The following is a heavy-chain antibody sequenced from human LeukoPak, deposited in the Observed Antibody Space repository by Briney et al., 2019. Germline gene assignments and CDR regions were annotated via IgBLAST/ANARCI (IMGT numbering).Heavy chain of an antibody. Sequence: ASVKVSCKASGGTFSSYAISWVRQAPGQGLEWMGGIIPIFGTANYAQKFQGRVTITADKSTSTAYMELSSLRSEDTAVYYCARAGYCSGGSCYFSNWFDPWGQGTLVTVSS. V-gene: IGHV1-69*06. CDR1: GGTFSSYA. CDR2: IIPIFGTA. CDR3: ARAGYCSGGSCYFSNWFDP. D-gene: IGHD2-15*01. J-gene: IGHJ5*02.